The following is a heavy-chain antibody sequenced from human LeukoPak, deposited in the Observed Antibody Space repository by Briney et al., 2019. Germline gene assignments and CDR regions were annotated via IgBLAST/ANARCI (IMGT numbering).Heavy chain of an antibody. Sequence: TGGSLRLSCAASGFTFSSYSMNWVRQAPGKGLEWVSSISSSDTYIYHADSVKGRFTISRDNAKNSLYLQMNSLSAEDTAVYYCARGGAPGFYFDYWGQGTLVTVSS. CDR2: ISSSDTYI. CDR3: ARGGAPGFYFDY. D-gene: IGHD4/OR15-4a*01. J-gene: IGHJ4*02. V-gene: IGHV3-21*01. CDR1: GFTFSSYS.